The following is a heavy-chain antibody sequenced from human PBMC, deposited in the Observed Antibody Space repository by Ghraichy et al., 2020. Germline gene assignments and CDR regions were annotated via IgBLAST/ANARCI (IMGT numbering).Heavy chain of an antibody. V-gene: IGHV4-34*01. CDR1: GGSFSGYY. Sequence: SQTLSLTCAVYGGSFSGYYWSWIRQPPGKGLEWIGEINHSGSTNYNPSLKSRVTISVDTSKNQFSLKLSSVTAADTAVYYCARGGGGGYCSGGSCLVDYWGQGTLVTVSS. D-gene: IGHD2-15*01. CDR2: INHSGST. J-gene: IGHJ4*02. CDR3: ARGGGGGYCSGGSCLVDY.